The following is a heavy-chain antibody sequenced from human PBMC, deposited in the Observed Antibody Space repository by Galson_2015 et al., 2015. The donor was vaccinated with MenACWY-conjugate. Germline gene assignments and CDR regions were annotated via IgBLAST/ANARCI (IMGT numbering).Heavy chain of an antibody. J-gene: IGHJ4*02. CDR1: GFTFTGYE. D-gene: IGHD3-10*01. CDR3: ARAGLQQYYYGSGSSYRAVDY. V-gene: IGHV3-7*01. Sequence: SLRLSCAASGFTFTGYEFNWVRQAPGKGLEWVANINQHGSEKYYVDSVKGRFTISRDNAKYSLSLQMNSLTAEDTAVYYCARAGLQQYYYGSGSSYRAVDYWGLGSLVTVSS. CDR2: INQHGSEK.